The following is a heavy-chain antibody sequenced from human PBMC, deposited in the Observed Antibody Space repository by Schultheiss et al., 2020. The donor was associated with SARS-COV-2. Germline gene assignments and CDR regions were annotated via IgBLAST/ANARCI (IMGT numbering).Heavy chain of an antibody. Sequence: SETLSLTCAVYVGSFSGYYWSWIRQPPGKGLEWIGEINHSGSTNYNPSLKSRVTISVDMSKNQFFLKLSSVTAADTAVYYCARPEHHYYDSSGYYYAWGQGTLVTVSS. V-gene: IGHV4-34*01. J-gene: IGHJ4*02. CDR1: VGSFSGYY. CDR2: INHSGST. CDR3: ARPEHHYYDSSGYYYA. D-gene: IGHD3-22*01.